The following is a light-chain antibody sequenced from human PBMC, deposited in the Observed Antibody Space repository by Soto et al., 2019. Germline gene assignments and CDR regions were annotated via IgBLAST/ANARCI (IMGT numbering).Light chain of an antibody. V-gene: IGLV4-60*02. J-gene: IGLJ3*02. Sequence: QAVVTQSSSASAFLGSSVKLTCTLSSGHSSYIIAWHQQQPGKAPRYLMKLEGSGSYNKGSGVPDRFSGSSSGADRYLTISNLQFEDEADYYCETWDSNTHTVFGGGTQLTVL. CDR3: ETWDSNTHTV. CDR1: SGHSSYI. CDR2: LEGSGSY.